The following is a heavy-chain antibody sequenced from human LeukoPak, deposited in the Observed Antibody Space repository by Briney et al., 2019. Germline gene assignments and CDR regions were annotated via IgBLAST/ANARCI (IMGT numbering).Heavy chain of an antibody. Sequence: SVKVSCKASGYTFTSYGISWVRQAPGQGLEWMGWISTYNDNINFAQKFQGRVTMTTDTSTNTAYMELKSLGSDDTAVYYCARIGVSREAAGRYTDAFDIWGQGTVVTVSS. V-gene: IGHV1-18*01. CDR3: ARIGVSREAAGRYTDAFDI. CDR2: ISTYNDNI. CDR1: GYTFTSYG. J-gene: IGHJ3*02. D-gene: IGHD6-13*01.